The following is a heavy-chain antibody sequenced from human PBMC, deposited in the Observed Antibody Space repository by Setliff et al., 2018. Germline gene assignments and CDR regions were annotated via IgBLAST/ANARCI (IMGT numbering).Heavy chain of an antibody. J-gene: IGHJ3*02. V-gene: IGHV4-34*01. CDR3: RQAVVGRDVFDI. CDR2: INHSGST. CDR1: GGSFSDYY. Sequence: PSETLSLTCTVYGGSFSDYYWGWVRQPPGKGLEWIGEINHSGSTNYIPSLKSRVTMSVDTSKNQFSLKLTSVTAADTALYYCRQAVVGRDVFDIWGQGTVVTVSS. D-gene: IGHD1-1*01.